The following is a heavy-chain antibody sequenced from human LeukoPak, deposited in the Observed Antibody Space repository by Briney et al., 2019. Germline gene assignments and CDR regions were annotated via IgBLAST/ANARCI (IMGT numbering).Heavy chain of an antibody. CDR1: GGSISSYY. D-gene: IGHD4-17*01. J-gene: IGHJ3*02. V-gene: IGHV4-59*01. Sequence: KPSEALSLTCADPGGSISSYYWSSIRQPPGKGLEWMAHIYYRWSSNYKPYLKSRVTISVDPSKNQISLKLSSVTAADTAVYYCARDLLDDYGDGGSAFDIWGQGTMVTVSS. CDR3: ARDLLDDYGDGGSAFDI. CDR2: IYYRWSS.